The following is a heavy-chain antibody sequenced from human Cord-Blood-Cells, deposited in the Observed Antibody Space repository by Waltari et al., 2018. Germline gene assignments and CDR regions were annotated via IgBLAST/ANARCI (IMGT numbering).Heavy chain of an antibody. CDR2: IYSGGST. D-gene: IGHD5-12*01. J-gene: IGHJ3*02. Sequence: EVQLVESGGGLIQPGGSLRLSCAASGFTVSSNYMSWVRQAPGKGLECVSVIYSGGSTYYADSVKGRFTISRDNSKNTLYLQMNSLRAEDTAVYYCARGYSGYDYAFDIWGQGTMVTVSS. CDR1: GFTVSSNY. CDR3: ARGYSGYDYAFDI. V-gene: IGHV3-53*01.